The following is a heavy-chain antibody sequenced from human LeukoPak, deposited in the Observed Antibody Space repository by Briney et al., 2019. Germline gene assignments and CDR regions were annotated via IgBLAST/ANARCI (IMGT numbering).Heavy chain of an antibody. CDR1: GFTFSSYD. Sequence: PGGSLRLSCAASGFTFSSYDMHWVRQATGKGLEWVSAIGTAGDTYYPGSVKGRFTISRENAKNSLYLQMNSLRAGDTAVYYCARSLVRGGIDYWGQGTLVTVSS. J-gene: IGHJ4*02. D-gene: IGHD3-16*01. V-gene: IGHV3-13*01. CDR2: IGTAGDT. CDR3: ARSLVRGGIDY.